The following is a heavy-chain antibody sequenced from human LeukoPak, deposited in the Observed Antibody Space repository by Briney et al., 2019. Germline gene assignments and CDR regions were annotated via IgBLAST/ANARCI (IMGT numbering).Heavy chain of an antibody. CDR1: GSTFNDAY. CDR2: IKAKTDGGTI. J-gene: IGHJ4*02. D-gene: IGHD6-13*01. Sequence: NPGGSLRLSCAASGSTFNDAYMSWVRQAPGKGLEWVGRIKAKTDGGTIDYAAPVKGRFTISRDDSKNTLYLQMNSLKIEDTAVYYCTTDAGYTSRWYSYWGQGTLVTVSS. V-gene: IGHV3-15*01. CDR3: TTDAGYTSRWYSY.